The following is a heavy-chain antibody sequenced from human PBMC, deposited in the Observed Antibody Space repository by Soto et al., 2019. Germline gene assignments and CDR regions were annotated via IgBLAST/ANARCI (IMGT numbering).Heavy chain of an antibody. Sequence: LRLSCTASGFTFSDYAMTWVRQAPGKGLEWVSTISGGSSVTYYGDSVKGRFTISRDNAKKTLFLQLNRLSAEDTATYYCAKVLSKNYYYPFDFWGQGTQVTVSS. J-gene: IGHJ4*02. CDR2: ISGGSSVT. D-gene: IGHD3-10*01. V-gene: IGHV3-23*01. CDR3: AKVLSKNYYYPFDF. CDR1: GFTFSDYA.